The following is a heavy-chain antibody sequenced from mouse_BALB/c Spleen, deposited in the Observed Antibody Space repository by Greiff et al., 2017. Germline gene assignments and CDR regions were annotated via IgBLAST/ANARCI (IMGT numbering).Heavy chain of an antibody. V-gene: IGHV3-6*02. CDR3: AGYGNYERVWFAY. CDR2: ISYDGSN. CDR1: GYSITSGYY. D-gene: IGHD2-1*01. J-gene: IGHJ3*01. Sequence: DVKLQESGPGLVKPSQSLSLTCSATGYSITSGYYWNWIRQFPGNKLEWMGYISYDGSNNYNPSLKNRISITRDTSKNQFFLKLNSVTTEDTATYYCAGYGNYERVWFAYWGQGTLVTVSA.